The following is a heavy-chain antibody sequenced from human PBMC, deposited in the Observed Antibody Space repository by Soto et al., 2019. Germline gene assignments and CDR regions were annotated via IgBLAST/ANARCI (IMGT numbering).Heavy chain of an antibody. CDR3: ATVPAVPIFHY. V-gene: IGHV1-24*01. J-gene: IGHJ4*02. CDR1: GYTLTELS. Sequence: GASVKVSCKVSGYTLTELSIHWVRQAPGKRLEWMGGFDPEDGETIYAQEFQGRVTMTEDTSIDTAYMALTSLTSEDTAVYYCATVPAVPIFHYWGQGTLVTVSS. CDR2: FDPEDGET. D-gene: IGHD2-2*01.